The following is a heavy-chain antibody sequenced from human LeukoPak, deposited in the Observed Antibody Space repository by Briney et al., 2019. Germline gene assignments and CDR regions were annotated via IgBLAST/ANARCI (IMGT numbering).Heavy chain of an antibody. J-gene: IGHJ6*02. D-gene: IGHD2-21*02. CDR3: AVAYCGGDCYYYYAMGV. CDR2: INPSGGST. Sequence: VASVKVSCTTSGYTFTSYYLHWVRQAPGQGLEWMGIINPSGGSTTYPQKFQGRVTMTRDPSTSTVYMELSSLRSEDTAVYYCAVAYCGGDCYYYYAMGVWGQGTTVIVSS. CDR1: GYTFTSYY. V-gene: IGHV1-46*03.